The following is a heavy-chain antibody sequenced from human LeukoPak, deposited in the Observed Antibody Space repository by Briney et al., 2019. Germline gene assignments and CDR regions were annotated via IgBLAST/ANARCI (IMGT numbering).Heavy chain of an antibody. D-gene: IGHD2-8*01. V-gene: IGHV4-61*02. Sequence: SETLSLTCTVSGGSISSSSYYWSWIRQPAGKGLEWIGRIYTSGSTNYNPSLKSRVTMSVDTSKNQFSLKLSSVTAADTAVYYCARDRAPYCTNGVCYDRPLDAFDIWGQGTKVTVSS. J-gene: IGHJ3*02. CDR2: IYTSGST. CDR1: GGSISSSSYY. CDR3: ARDRAPYCTNGVCYDRPLDAFDI.